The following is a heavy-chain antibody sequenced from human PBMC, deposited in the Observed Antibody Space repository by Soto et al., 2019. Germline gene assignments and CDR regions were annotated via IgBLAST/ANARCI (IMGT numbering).Heavy chain of an antibody. D-gene: IGHD3-22*01. Sequence: QVQLQESGPGLVKPSETLSLTCAVSGDSISSYYCMWIRQPPGKGLESIGYLYYGRSANYNPSLKSRVTLSVETATNQCSLTLSSMTAADTAVYYCALRSMAVVPEYWGQGTLVTVSS. CDR1: GDSISSYY. CDR3: ALRSMAVVPEY. V-gene: IGHV4-59*01. CDR2: LYYGRSA. J-gene: IGHJ4*02.